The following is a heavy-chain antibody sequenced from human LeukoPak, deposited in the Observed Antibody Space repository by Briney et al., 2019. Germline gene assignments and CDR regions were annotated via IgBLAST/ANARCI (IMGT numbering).Heavy chain of an antibody. CDR3: ARQLERRGMIWFDP. V-gene: IGHV4-34*01. J-gene: IGHJ5*02. D-gene: IGHD1-1*01. Sequence: SETLSLTCAVYGGSFSGYYWSWIRQPPGKGLEWIGEINHSGSTNYNPSLKSRVTISVDTSKNQFSLKLSSVTAADTAVYYCARQLERRGMIWFDPWGQGTLVTVSS. CDR1: GGSFSGYY. CDR2: INHSGST.